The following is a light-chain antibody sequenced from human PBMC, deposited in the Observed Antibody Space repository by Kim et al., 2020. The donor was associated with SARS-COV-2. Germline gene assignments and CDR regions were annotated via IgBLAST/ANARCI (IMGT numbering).Light chain of an antibody. CDR3: QSADNNGAWV. CDR2: RDT. V-gene: IGLV3-25*03. CDR1: ALSKQY. Sequence: VSPGQTARITCSGDALSKQYAYWYQQKPGQAPLLIIYRDTERPSGVPERFSGSTSGTTVTLTISGVQADVEADYYCQSADNNGAWVFGGGTQLTVL. J-gene: IGLJ3*02.